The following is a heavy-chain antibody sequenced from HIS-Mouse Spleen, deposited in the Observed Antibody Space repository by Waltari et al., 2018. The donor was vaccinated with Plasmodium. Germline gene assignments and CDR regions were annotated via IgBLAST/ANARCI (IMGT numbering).Heavy chain of an antibody. CDR3: ARGRWNHAFDI. J-gene: IGHJ3*02. D-gene: IGHD1-1*01. CDR1: GFTFSSYD. V-gene: IGHV3-13*01. Sequence: EVQLVESGGGLVQPGGSLRLSCAASGFTFSSYDMHWVRQATGKGLGWGSAIGTAGDTYYPGSVKGRFTISRENAKNSLYLQMNSLRAGDTAVYYCARGRWNHAFDIWGQGTMVTVSS. CDR2: IGTAGDT.